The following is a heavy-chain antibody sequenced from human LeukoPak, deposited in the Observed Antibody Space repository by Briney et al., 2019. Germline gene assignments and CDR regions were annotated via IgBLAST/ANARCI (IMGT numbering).Heavy chain of an antibody. CDR2: IRSKANSYAT. J-gene: IGHJ6*04. CDR1: GFTFSGSA. D-gene: IGHD3-16*01. V-gene: IGHV3-73*01. Sequence: GGSLRLSCAASGFTFSGSAMHWVRQASGKGLEWVGRIRSKANSYATAYAASVKGRFTISRDDSKNTAYLQMNSLKTEDTAVYYCTRRGIIAMDVWGKGTTVTVSS. CDR3: TRRGIIAMDV.